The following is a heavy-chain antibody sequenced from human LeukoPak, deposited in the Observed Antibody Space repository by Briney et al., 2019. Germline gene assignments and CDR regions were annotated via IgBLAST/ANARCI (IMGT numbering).Heavy chain of an antibody. Sequence: ASVKVSCKASGGTFSSYTTSWVRQAPGKGLEWMGRIIPILGLANYAQKFPGRLTITTDKSTSTAYRELSSLRSEDTAVYYCARDNDGDYAFDIWGQGTMVTVSS. V-gene: IGHV1-69*04. J-gene: IGHJ3*02. CDR2: IIPILGLA. CDR3: ARDNDGDYAFDI. CDR1: GGTFSSYT. D-gene: IGHD4-17*01.